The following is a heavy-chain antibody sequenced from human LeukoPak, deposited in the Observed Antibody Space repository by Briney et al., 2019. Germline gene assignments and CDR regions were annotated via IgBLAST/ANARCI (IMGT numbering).Heavy chain of an antibody. V-gene: IGHV4-34*01. CDR3: AYGYNYGYDY. J-gene: IGHJ4*02. CDR2: INRSGST. D-gene: IGHD5-18*01. CDR1: GGSFSGYY. Sequence: SETLSLTCAVNGGSFSGYYWSWIRQPPGKGLEWIGEINRSGSTNYNPSLKSRVTISVDTSKNQFSLKLSSVTVADTAVYYCAYGYNYGYDYWGQGTLVTVSS.